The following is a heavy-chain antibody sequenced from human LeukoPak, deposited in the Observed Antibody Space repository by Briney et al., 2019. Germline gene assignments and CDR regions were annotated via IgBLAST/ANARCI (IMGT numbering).Heavy chain of an antibody. CDR2: INPNSGGT. CDR3: ASTTYYSSSWYGWFDP. V-gene: IGHV1-2*02. D-gene: IGHD6-13*01. J-gene: IGHJ5*02. Sequence: GASLTVSCKASGYTFTGYYMHWVRQAPGQGLEWMGWINPNSGGTNYAQNFQGRVTMTRDTSISTAYMELSRLRSDDTAVYYCASTTYYSSSWYGWFDPWGQGTLVTVSS. CDR1: GYTFTGYY.